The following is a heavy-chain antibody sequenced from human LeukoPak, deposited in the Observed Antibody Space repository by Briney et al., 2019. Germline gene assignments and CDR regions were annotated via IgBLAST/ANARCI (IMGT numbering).Heavy chain of an antibody. CDR3: ARDKGNHPYNWFDP. CDR2: IWYDGSNK. V-gene: IGHV3-33*01. D-gene: IGHD1-14*01. J-gene: IGHJ5*02. CDR1: GFTFNNYA. Sequence: SGGSLRLSCAASGFTFNNYAMHWVRQAPGKGLEWVTTIWYDGSNKYYGDSVKGRFTISRDNFKSTLYLQMNSLRAEDTAVYYCARDKGNHPYNWFDPWGQGTLVTVSS.